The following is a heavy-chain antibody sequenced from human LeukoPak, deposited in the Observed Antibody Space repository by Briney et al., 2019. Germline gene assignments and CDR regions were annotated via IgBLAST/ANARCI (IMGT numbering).Heavy chain of an antibody. V-gene: IGHV3-64D*06. CDR1: GFTFSTYA. CDR2: ISATGGNT. CDR3: ARIAEPSHSDY. D-gene: IGHD6-13*01. J-gene: IGHJ4*02. Sequence: PGGSLRLSCSASGFTFSTYAMHWVRQAPGKGLEFVSGISATGGNTYHAASVKGRFTISRDNSKNTLFLQVSSLGTEDTAVYYCARIAEPSHSDYWGQGTLVTVSS.